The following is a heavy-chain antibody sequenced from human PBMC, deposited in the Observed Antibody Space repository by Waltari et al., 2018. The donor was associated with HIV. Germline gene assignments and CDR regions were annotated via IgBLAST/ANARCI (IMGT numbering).Heavy chain of an antibody. CDR2: ISAYNGNI. Sequence: QVQLVQSGAEVKKPGASVKVSCKASGYTFTRYGISWLRQAPGQGLEWMGWISAYNGNINYAQNLQGRVTMTTDTSTSTAYMELRNLRSDDTAVYYCARDYYYDSSGYYSYLDSWGQGTLVTVSS. CDR1: GYTFTRYG. J-gene: IGHJ4*02. CDR3: ARDYYYDSSGYYSYLDS. D-gene: IGHD3-22*01. V-gene: IGHV1-18*01.